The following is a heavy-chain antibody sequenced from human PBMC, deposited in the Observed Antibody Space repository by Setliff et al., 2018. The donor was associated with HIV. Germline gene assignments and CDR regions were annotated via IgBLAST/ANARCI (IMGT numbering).Heavy chain of an antibody. V-gene: IGHV4-34*01. D-gene: IGHD2-2*01. J-gene: IGHJ4*02. Sequence: PSETLSLTSAVYGGSFSGYYWSWIRQSPGKGLEWIGEINHTGSTNYIPSLKSRLTMSVDTSKNQFSLKLSSVTAADTAVYYCARTRGYCSATSCYALRGPDYWGQGTLVTVSS. CDR3: ARTRGYCSATSCYALRGPDY. CDR2: INHTGST. CDR1: GGSFSGYY.